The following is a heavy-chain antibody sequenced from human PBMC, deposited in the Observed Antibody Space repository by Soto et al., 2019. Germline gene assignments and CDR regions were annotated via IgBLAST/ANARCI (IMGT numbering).Heavy chain of an antibody. J-gene: IGHJ6*02. CDR2: IFSNDEK. D-gene: IGHD3-22*01. Sequence: SGPTLVNPTETLTLTCTVSGFSLSNARMGVSWIRQPPGKALEWLARIFSNDEKSYSTSLKSRLTISKDTSKSQVVLTMTNMDPVDTATYYCARSDSSGYHGMDVWGQGTTVTVSS. CDR1: GFSLSNARMG. V-gene: IGHV2-26*01. CDR3: ARSDSSGYHGMDV.